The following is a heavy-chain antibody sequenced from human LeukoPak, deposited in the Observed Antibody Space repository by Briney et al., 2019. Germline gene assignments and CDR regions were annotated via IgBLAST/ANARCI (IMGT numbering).Heavy chain of an antibody. D-gene: IGHD3-16*02. V-gene: IGHV4-59*08. Sequence: PSETLSLTRTVSGGSIGTYYWSWVRQSPGKGLEWIGYIYVTGNRYNPYLLSRVTISVDTSRNQFFLKMSSVTAADTAVYYCARHIGGGIEDMDVWGKGTKVTVSS. J-gene: IGHJ6*03. CDR2: IYVTGN. CDR1: GGSIGTYY. CDR3: ARHIGGGIEDMDV.